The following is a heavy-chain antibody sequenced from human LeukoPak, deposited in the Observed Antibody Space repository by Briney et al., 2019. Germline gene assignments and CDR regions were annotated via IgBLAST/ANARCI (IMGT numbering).Heavy chain of an antibody. J-gene: IGHJ3*02. V-gene: IGHV4-39*01. CDR1: GDSISSSSYY. Sequence: SETLSLTCTVSGDSISSSSYYWGWIRQPPGKGLEWIGSIYYSGSTYYNPSLKSRVTISVDTSKNQFSLKLSSVTAADTAVYYCARRGGLVVVAATFYAFDIWGQGTMVTVSS. CDR2: IYYSGST. CDR3: ARRGGLVVVAATFYAFDI. D-gene: IGHD2-15*01.